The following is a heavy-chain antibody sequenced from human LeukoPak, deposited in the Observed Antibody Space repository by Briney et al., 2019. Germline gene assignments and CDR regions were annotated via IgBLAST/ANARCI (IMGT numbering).Heavy chain of an antibody. Sequence: GGSLRLSCTASGFTFDSYGMAWVRQAPGKGLEWVASIYGSGIETFYADSVKARFTVSRDNSKNSLSLQMNSLRAEDTAVYYCVRDGGVSGYDLLDYWGQGTLVTVSS. CDR3: VRDGGVSGYDLLDY. CDR2: IYGSGIET. V-gene: IGHV3-23*01. D-gene: IGHD5-12*01. CDR1: GFTFDSYG. J-gene: IGHJ4*02.